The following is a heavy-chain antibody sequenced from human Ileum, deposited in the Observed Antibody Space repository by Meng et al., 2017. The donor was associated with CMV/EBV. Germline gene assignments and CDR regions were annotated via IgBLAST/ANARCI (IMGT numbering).Heavy chain of an antibody. V-gene: IGHV3-11*04. J-gene: IGHJ3*02. D-gene: IGHD1-1*01. CDR2: ISTSGSTI. CDR3: ARPKNWNVFDI. Sequence: SCAASGFTFSDYYMTWIRQAPGKGLEWLSYISTSGSTIYYADSVKGRFTVSRDNAKSSLFLQMNSLRAEDTAVYYCARPKNWNVFDIWGQGTMVTVSS. CDR1: GFTFSDYY.